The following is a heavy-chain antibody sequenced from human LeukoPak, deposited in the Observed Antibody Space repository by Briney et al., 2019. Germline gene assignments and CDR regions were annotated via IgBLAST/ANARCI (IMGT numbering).Heavy chain of an antibody. D-gene: IGHD3-22*01. CDR2: ISGSGGST. Sequence: GGSLRLSCAASGFTFSSYAMSWVRQAPGEGLEWVSAISGSGGSTYYADSVKGRFTISRDNSKNTLYLQMNSLRAEDTAVYYCAKDTTMIVVAYFDYWGQGTLVTVSS. CDR3: AKDTTMIVVAYFDY. CDR1: GFTFSSYA. J-gene: IGHJ4*02. V-gene: IGHV3-23*01.